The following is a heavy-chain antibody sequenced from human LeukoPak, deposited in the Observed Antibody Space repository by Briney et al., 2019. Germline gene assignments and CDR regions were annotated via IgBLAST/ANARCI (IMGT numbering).Heavy chain of an antibody. J-gene: IGHJ3*02. CDR2: ISAYNGNT. D-gene: IGHD1-14*01. V-gene: IGHV1-18*01. CDR1: GYTFTSYA. CDR3: ARDLDLEPRGGDAFDI. Sequence: GASVKVSCKASGYTFTSYAMNWVRQAPGQGLEWMGWISAYNGNTNYAQKLQGRVTMTTDTSTSTAYMELRSLRSDDTAVYYCARDLDLEPRGGDAFDIWGQGTMVTVSS.